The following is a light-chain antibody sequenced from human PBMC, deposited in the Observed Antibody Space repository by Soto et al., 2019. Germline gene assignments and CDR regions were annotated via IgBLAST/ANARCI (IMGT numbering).Light chain of an antibody. Sequence: IQMTQSPSSLSASVGDSVTVTCRASQSINIYLNWYQQKPGKAPTLLIYGASSLQSGVPSRFTGGGSRTDFTLNISSLQPEDFATYYCQQSDRSPYTFGQGTKLEIK. V-gene: IGKV1-39*01. CDR2: GAS. CDR3: QQSDRSPYT. CDR1: QSINIY. J-gene: IGKJ2*01.